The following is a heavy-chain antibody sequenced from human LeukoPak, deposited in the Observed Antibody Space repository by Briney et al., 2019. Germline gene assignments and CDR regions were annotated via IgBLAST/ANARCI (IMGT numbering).Heavy chain of an antibody. CDR1: GGSVSSGSYY. CDR3: ARHSWAFDY. J-gene: IGHJ4*02. Sequence: PSETLSLTCTVSGGSVSSGSYYWSWIRQPPGTGLEWIGYIYYSGSTNYNPSLKSRVTISVDTSKNQFSLKLSSVTAADTAVYYCARHSWAFDYWGQGTLVTVSS. D-gene: IGHD2-15*01. V-gene: IGHV4-61*01. CDR2: IYYSGST.